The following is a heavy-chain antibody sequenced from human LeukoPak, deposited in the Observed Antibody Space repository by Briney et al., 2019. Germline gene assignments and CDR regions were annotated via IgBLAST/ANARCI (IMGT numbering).Heavy chain of an antibody. CDR2: INHSGST. D-gene: IGHD1-20*01. Sequence: PSETLSLTCAVYGGSFSGYYWSWIRQPPGKGLEWIGEINHSGSTNYNPSLKSRVTISVDTSKNQFSLKLSSVTAADTAVYYCARALYNWNDVIDYWAREPWSPSPQ. CDR1: GGSFSGYY. V-gene: IGHV4-34*01. J-gene: IGHJ4*02. CDR3: ARALYNWNDVIDY.